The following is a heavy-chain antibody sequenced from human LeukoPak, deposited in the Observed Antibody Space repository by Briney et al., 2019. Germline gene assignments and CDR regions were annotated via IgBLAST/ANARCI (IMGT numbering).Heavy chain of an antibody. CDR2: IIPIFGTA. V-gene: IGHV1-69*13. CDR1: GGTFISYA. J-gene: IGHJ4*02. Sequence: VKVSCKASGGTFISYAISWVRQAPGQGLEWVGGIIPIFGTANYAQKFQGRVTITADESTSTAYMELSSLRSEDTAVYYCARAIYSGSYLPHFDYWGQGTLVTVSS. D-gene: IGHD1-26*01. CDR3: ARAIYSGSYLPHFDY.